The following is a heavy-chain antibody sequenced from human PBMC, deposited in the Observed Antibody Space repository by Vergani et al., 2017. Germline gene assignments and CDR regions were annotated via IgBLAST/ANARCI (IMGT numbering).Heavy chain of an antibody. CDR1: GGSISSYY. Sequence: QVQLQESGPGLVKPSETLSLTCTVSGGSISSYYWCWIRQPAGKGLEWIGRIYTSGSTNYNPSLKSRVTMSVDTSKNQFSLKLSSVTAADTAVYYCAREGDTTTYYYYYGMDVWGQGTTVTVSS. CDR3: AREGDTTTYYYYYGMDV. D-gene: IGHD5-18*01. J-gene: IGHJ6*02. V-gene: IGHV4-4*07. CDR2: IYTSGST.